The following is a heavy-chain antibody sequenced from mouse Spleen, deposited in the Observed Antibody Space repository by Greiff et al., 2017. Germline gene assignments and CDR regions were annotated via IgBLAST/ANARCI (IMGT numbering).Heavy chain of an antibody. V-gene: IGHV1-66*01. CDR2: IYPGSGNT. D-gene: IGHD1-1*02. J-gene: IGHJ1*01. CDR1: GYSFTSYY. CDR3: ARKRFTYGWYFDV. Sequence: QVQLQQSGPELVKPGASVKISCKASGYSFTSYYIHWVKQRPGQGLEWIGWIYPGSGNTKYNEKFKGKATLTADTSSSTAYMQLSSLTSEDSAVYYCARKRFTYGWYFDVWGAGTTVTVSS.